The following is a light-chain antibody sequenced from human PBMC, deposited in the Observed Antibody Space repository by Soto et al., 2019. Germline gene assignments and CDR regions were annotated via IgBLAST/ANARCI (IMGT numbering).Light chain of an antibody. V-gene: IGLV1-40*01. CDR2: GNS. CDR1: RSNIGAGYD. CDR3: QSYDSSLSGSDV. J-gene: IGLJ1*01. Sequence: QSVLTQPPSVSGAPGQRVTISCTGSRSNIGAGYDVHWYQQLPGTAPKLLIYGNSNRPSGVPDRFSGSKSGTSASLAITGLQAEDEADYYCQSYDSSLSGSDVFGTGTKVTV.